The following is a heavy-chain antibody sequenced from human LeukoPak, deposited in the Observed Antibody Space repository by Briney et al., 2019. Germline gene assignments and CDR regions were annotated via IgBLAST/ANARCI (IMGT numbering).Heavy chain of an antibody. D-gene: IGHD3-3*01. V-gene: IGHV3-23*01. J-gene: IGHJ6*02. CDR1: VFTFSNYV. CDR2: ISGSGSSP. CDR3: ARYDVNLELLSSYDFFGMDV. Sequence: GGALLLCCAAPVFTFSNYVRSSVPQAPAKGEEWISAISGSGSSPSYAASEKRRFNIPRDNSKIKLSLQMNSLRADDTVVYYCARYDVNLELLSSYDFFGMDVWGQGTTVTVSS.